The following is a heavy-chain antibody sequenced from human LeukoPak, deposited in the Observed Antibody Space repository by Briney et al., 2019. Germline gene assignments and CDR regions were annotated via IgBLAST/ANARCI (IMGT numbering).Heavy chain of an antibody. D-gene: IGHD6-13*01. J-gene: IGHJ4*02. CDR1: GFTFSSHG. V-gene: IGHV3-23*01. Sequence: GGSLRLSCAASGFTFSSHGMSWVRQAPGKGLEWVSTISGSGDNTYYADSVKGRFTISRDNAKNSLYLQMNSLRAEDTAVYYCARLYTAARDYWGQGTLVTVSS. CDR2: ISGSGDNT. CDR3: ARLYTAARDY.